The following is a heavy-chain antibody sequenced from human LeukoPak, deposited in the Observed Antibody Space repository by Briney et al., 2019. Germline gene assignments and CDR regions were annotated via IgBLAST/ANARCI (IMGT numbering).Heavy chain of an antibody. V-gene: IGHV3-15*01. CDR3: STTRFTVTTGEGHFDY. Sequence: PGGSLRLPCAASGFTFSNAWMSWVRQAPGKGLEWVGHIKSKTDGGTTDYAAPVKGRFTISRDDSKNTLYLQMNSLKTEDTAVYYCSTTRFTVTTGEGHFDYWGQGTLVTVSS. J-gene: IGHJ4*02. CDR2: IKSKTDGGTT. D-gene: IGHD4-17*01. CDR1: GFTFSNAW.